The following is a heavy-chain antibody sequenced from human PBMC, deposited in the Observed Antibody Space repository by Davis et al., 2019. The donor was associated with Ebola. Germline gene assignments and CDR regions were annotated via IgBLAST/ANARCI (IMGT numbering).Heavy chain of an antibody. CDR1: GFTFSDYY. J-gene: IGHJ4*02. V-gene: IGHV3-11*01. Sequence: PGGSLRLSCAASGFTFSDYYISWIRQAPGKGLEWVSYISSYGTTIYYADSVKGRFTISRDNAKNSLYLQMNSLRAEDTAVYYCARDSKRYFDWQIDYWGQGTLVTVSS. D-gene: IGHD3-9*01. CDR3: ARDSKRYFDWQIDY. CDR2: ISSYGTTI.